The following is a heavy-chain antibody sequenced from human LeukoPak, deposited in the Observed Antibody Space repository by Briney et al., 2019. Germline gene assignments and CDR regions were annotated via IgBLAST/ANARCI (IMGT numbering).Heavy chain of an antibody. CDR1: GFTVSSNY. V-gene: IGHV3-53*01. D-gene: IGHD3-3*01. CDR2: IYSGGST. J-gene: IGHJ4*02. CDR3: GKEGGLYDSGGYFDY. Sequence: GGSLRLSCAASGFTVSSNYMSWVRQAPGKGLEWVSVIYSGGSTYYADSVKGRFTISRDNSKNTLYLQMNSLRADDTAVYYCGKEGGLYDSGGYFDYWAQGTLVTISS.